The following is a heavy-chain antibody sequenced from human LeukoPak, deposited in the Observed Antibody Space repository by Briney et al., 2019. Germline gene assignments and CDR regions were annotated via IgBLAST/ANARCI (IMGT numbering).Heavy chain of an antibody. V-gene: IGHV1-46*01. Sequence: ASVKVSCKASGYTFTSYYMHWVRQAPGQGLEWMGIINPSGGSTSYAQKFQGRVTMTRDTSTSTVYMELSSLRSEDTALYYCAKDRGIAVAGIPDYYYYGMDVWGQGTTVTVSS. CDR3: AKDRGIAVAGIPDYYYYGMDV. D-gene: IGHD6-19*01. CDR1: GYTFTSYY. CDR2: INPSGGST. J-gene: IGHJ6*02.